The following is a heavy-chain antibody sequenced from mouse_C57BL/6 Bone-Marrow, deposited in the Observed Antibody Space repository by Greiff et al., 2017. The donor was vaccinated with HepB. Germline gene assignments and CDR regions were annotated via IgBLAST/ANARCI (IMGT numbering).Heavy chain of an antibody. V-gene: IGHV8-12*01. CDR1: GFSLSTSGMG. D-gene: IGHD2-3*01. Sequence: QVTLKVCGPGILQSSQTLSLTCSFSGFSLSTSGMGVSWIRQPSGKGLEWLAHIYWDDDKRYNPSLKSRLTISKDTSRNQVFLKITSVDTADTATYYCAHLYDGYPAGFAYWGQGTLVTVSA. CDR2: IYWDDDK. J-gene: IGHJ3*01. CDR3: AHLYDGYPAGFAY.